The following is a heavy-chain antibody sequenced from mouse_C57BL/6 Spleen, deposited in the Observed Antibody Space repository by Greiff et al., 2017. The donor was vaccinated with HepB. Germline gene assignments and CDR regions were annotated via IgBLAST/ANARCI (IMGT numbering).Heavy chain of an antibody. CDR1: GYTFTSYG. CDR2: IYPRSGNT. Sequence: VQLQQSGAELARPGASVKLSCKASGYTFTSYGISWVKQRTGQGLEWIGEIYPRSGNTYYNEKFKGKATLTADQSSSTAYMELRSLTSEDSAVYVCASGPHYGSSPAWFAYWGQGTLVTVSA. J-gene: IGHJ3*01. CDR3: ASGPHYGSSPAWFAY. V-gene: IGHV1-81*01. D-gene: IGHD1-1*01.